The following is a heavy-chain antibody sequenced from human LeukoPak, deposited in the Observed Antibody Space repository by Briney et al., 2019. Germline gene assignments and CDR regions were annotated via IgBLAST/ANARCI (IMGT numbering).Heavy chain of an antibody. Sequence: ASVTVSCKASGYTFTSYDINWVRQAPGQGLEWMGWMNPNSGKTGYAQKFQGRVTMTRNTSISTAYMELSSLRSEDTAVYYCARAVEMAPFVDYWGQGTLVTVSS. D-gene: IGHD5-24*01. J-gene: IGHJ4*02. CDR1: GYTFTSYD. CDR3: ARAVEMAPFVDY. V-gene: IGHV1-8*01. CDR2: MNPNSGKT.